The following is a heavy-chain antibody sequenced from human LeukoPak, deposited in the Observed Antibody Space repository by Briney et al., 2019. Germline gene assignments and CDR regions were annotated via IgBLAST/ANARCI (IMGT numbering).Heavy chain of an antibody. CDR2: ISYDGSNK. J-gene: IGHJ3*02. CDR3: ARVRDDYGAVWYAFDI. Sequence: GGSLRLSCAASGFTFSSYAMHWVRQAPGKGLEWVAVISYDGSNKYYADSVKGRFTISRDNSKNTLYLQMNSLRAEDTAVYYCARVRDDYGAVWYAFDIWGQGTMVTVSS. V-gene: IGHV3-30-3*01. CDR1: GFTFSSYA. D-gene: IGHD4-17*01.